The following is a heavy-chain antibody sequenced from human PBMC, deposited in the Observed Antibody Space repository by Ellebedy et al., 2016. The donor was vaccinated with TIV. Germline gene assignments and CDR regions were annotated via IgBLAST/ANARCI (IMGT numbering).Heavy chain of an antibody. J-gene: IGHJ6*02. CDR2: INVGNGNT. Sequence: AASVKVSCKASGYTFTSYAMHWVRQAPGQRLEWMGWINVGNGNTKYSQKLQGRVTMTTDTSTSTAYMELRSLRSDDTAVYYCATETSSGGKTAYGMDVWGQGTTVTVSS. CDR1: GYTFTSYA. V-gene: IGHV1-3*01. CDR3: ATETSSGGKTAYGMDV. D-gene: IGHD6-19*01.